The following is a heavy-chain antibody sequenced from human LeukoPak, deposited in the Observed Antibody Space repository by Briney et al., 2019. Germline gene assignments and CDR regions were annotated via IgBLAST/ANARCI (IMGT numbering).Heavy chain of an antibody. CDR3: AKDWASIPAYFDY. V-gene: IGHV3-30*02. Sequence: PGRSLRLSCEASGFTSGFTLSSFAMHWVRQVPGKGLEWVAFIRYDGSNKYYADSVKGRFTISRDNSKNTLYLQMNSLRAEDTAVYYCAKDWASIPAYFDYWGQGTLVTVSS. CDR2: IRYDGSNK. D-gene: IGHD2/OR15-2a*01. J-gene: IGHJ4*02. CDR1: FTSGFTLSSFA.